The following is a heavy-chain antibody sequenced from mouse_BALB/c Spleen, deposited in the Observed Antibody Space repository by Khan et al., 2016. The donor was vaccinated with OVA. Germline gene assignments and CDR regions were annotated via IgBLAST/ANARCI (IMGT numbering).Heavy chain of an antibody. CDR3: ARGGKWAY. Sequence: VQLQESGAELVRPGVSVKISCKGSGYTFTDYAMHWVKQSHAKSLEWIGVISTYYGEVDYSQKFKGKATMTVDRSPSTDYMELARLTSEDSAIYYVARGGKWAYGGQGTLVTVSA. D-gene: IGHD1-3*01. CDR1: GYTFTDYA. V-gene: IGHV1S137*01. J-gene: IGHJ3*01. CDR2: ISTYYGEV.